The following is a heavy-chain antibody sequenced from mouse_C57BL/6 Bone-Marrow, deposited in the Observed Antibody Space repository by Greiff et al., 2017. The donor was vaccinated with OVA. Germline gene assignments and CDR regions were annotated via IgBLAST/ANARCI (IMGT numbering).Heavy chain of an antibody. CDR3: TREYYGSSSPYYAMDY. D-gene: IGHD1-1*01. V-gene: IGHV5-9-1*02. Sequence: EVMLVESGEGLVKPGGSLKLSCAASGFTFSSYAMSWVRQTPEKRLEWVAYISSGGDYIYYADTVKGRFTISRDNARNTLYLQMSSLKSEDTAMYYCTREYYGSSSPYYAMDYWGQGTSVTVSS. J-gene: IGHJ4*01. CDR1: GFTFSSYA. CDR2: ISSGGDYI.